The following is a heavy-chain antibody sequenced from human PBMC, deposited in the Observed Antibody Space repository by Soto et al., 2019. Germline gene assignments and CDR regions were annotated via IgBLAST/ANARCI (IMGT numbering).Heavy chain of an antibody. CDR3: ARDRASSGYYLHYGMDV. V-gene: IGHV3-33*01. Sequence: GGSLRLSCAASGFTFSSYGMHWVRQAPGKGLEWVAVIWYDGSNKYYADSVKGRFTISRDNSKNTLYLQMNSLRAEDTAVYYCARDRASSGYYLHYGMDVWGQGTTVTVSS. D-gene: IGHD3-22*01. J-gene: IGHJ6*02. CDR1: GFTFSSYG. CDR2: IWYDGSNK.